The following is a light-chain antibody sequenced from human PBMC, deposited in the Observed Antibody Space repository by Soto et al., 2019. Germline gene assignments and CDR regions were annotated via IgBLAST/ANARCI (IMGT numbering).Light chain of an antibody. Sequence: QSALTQPASVSGSPGQSSTISCTGTSRDVGGYNYVSWYQQHPGKAPKLMIYDVINRPSGVSNRFSGSKSGNTASLTISGLQAEDEADYYCSSYTSSSTLGVVFGGGTKPTVL. J-gene: IGLJ2*01. CDR1: SRDVGGYNY. V-gene: IGLV2-14*01. CDR3: SSYTSSSTLGVV. CDR2: DVI.